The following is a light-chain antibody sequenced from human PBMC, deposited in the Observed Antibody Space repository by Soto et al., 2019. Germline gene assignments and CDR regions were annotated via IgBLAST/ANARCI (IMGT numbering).Light chain of an antibody. CDR2: EVT. Sequence: QSALTQPPSASGSPGQSVAISCTGTSSDIGSYVFVSRYQQHPGKAPKLLIYEVTKRPSGVPDRFSGSKSGNTASLTVSGLQVEDEADYYCSIFAGGNSVIFGGGTKLTVL. V-gene: IGLV2-8*01. J-gene: IGLJ2*01. CDR1: SSDIGSYVF. CDR3: SIFAGGNSVI.